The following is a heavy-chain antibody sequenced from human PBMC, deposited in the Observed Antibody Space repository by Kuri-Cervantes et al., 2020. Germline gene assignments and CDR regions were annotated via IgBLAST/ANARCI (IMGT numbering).Heavy chain of an antibody. D-gene: IGHD2-15*01. CDR3: AKVLSYDDIVVVVAATFDAFDI. CDR2: ISYDGSNK. V-gene: IGHV3-30*07. J-gene: IGHJ3*02. Sequence: GGSLRLSCSASGFTCSSYAMHWVRQAPGKGLEWVAVISYDGSNKYYADSVKGRFTISRDNSKNTLYLQMNSLRAEDTAVYYCAKVLSYDDIVVVVAATFDAFDIWGQGTMVTVSS. CDR1: GFTCSSYA.